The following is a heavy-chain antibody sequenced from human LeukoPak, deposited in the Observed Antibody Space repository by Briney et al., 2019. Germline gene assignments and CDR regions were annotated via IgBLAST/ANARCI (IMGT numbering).Heavy chain of an antibody. J-gene: IGHJ5*02. Sequence: SETLSLTCAVYGGSFSGYYWSWIRQPPGKGLEWIGEINHSGSTNSNPSLKSRVTISVDTSKNQFSLKLSSVTAADTAVYYCARARRLVHWFDPWGQGTLVTVSS. V-gene: IGHV4-34*01. CDR1: GGSFSGYY. D-gene: IGHD6-19*01. CDR2: INHSGST. CDR3: ARARRLVHWFDP.